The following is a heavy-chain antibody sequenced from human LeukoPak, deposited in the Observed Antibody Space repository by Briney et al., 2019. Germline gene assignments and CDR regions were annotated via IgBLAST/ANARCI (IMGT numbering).Heavy chain of an antibody. CDR2: LYYNGGT. J-gene: IGHJ3*02. V-gene: IGHV4-59*01. D-gene: IGHD3-22*01. CDR1: GVSFSTYY. Sequence: PSETLSLTCTVSGVSFSTYYWSWIRQPPGKGLDWIGYLYYNGGTNYNPSLKSRVTMSVDTSKNYFSLRLNSVTAADTAVYYCARAGSGYSFDIWGQGTMVTVSS. CDR3: ARAGSGYSFDI.